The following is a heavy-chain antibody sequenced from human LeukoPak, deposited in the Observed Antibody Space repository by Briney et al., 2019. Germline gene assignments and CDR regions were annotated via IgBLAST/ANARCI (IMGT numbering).Heavy chain of an antibody. V-gene: IGHV3-74*01. J-gene: IGHJ4*02. Sequence: PGGSLGLSCAASGFSLSSYGMHWVRQAPGKGLVWVARVHGDGSSTTYADSVKGRFTIARDNAKNTLFLQLNSLRAEDTAVYYCARDLHYASDYWGQGTLVTVSS. CDR1: GFSLSSYG. CDR2: VHGDGSST. CDR3: ARDLHYASDY. D-gene: IGHD3-16*01.